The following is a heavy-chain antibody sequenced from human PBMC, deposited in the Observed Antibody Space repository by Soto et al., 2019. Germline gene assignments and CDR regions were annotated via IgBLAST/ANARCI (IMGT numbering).Heavy chain of an antibody. CDR3: AMEAWRGRLGFGGVIGNWCDS. D-gene: IGHD3-16*02. CDR1: AFTFSDYS. J-gene: IGHJ5*01. Sequence: QVQLIESGGGLVKPGGSLRLSCAASAFTFSDYSMTWIRQAPGKGLEWLSYIGHSGSPINYAESVKGRFTISRDNADNARLLQMNSLIVEDTATNYGAMEAWRGRLGFGGVIGNWCDSWGQGTLGTVSS. V-gene: IGHV3-11*01. CDR2: IGHSGSPI.